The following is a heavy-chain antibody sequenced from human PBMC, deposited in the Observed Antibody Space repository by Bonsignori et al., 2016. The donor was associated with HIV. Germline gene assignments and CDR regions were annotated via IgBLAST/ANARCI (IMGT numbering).Heavy chain of an antibody. CDR2: IYTSGST. J-gene: IGHJ6*03. CDR3: ARGPREDIVVVPAAIRAPEPYYYYYMDV. Sequence: SETLSLTCTVSGGSISSYYWSWIRQPAGKGLEWIGRIYTSGSTNYNPSLKSRVTMSVDTSKNQFSLKLSSVTAADTAVYYCARGPREDIVVVPAAIRAPEPYYYYYMDVWGKGTTVTVSS. V-gene: IGHV4-4*07. CDR1: GGSISSYY. D-gene: IGHD2-2*02.